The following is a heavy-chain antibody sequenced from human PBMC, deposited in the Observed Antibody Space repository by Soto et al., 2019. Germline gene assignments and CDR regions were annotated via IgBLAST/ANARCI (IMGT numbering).Heavy chain of an antibody. CDR1: GGSISSYY. CDR2: IYYSGST. CDR3: ARVIGSSWPHDWFDP. Sequence: SETLSLTCTVSGGSISSYYWSWIRQPPGKGLEWIGYIYYSGSTNYNPSLKSRVTISVDTSKNQFSLKLSSVTAADTAVYYCARVIGSSWPHDWFDPWGQGTLVTVSS. V-gene: IGHV4-59*01. D-gene: IGHD6-13*01. J-gene: IGHJ5*02.